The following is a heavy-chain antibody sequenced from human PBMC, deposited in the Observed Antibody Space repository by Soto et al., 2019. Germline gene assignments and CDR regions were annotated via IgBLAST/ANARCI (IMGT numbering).Heavy chain of an antibody. CDR1: GGTFSSYA. J-gene: IGHJ6*02. CDR2: IIPIFGTA. CDR3: ASVEIPGGTVTTRYYYYGMDV. Sequence: QVQLVQSGAEVKKPGSSVKVSCKASGGTFSSYAISWVRQAPGQGLEWMGGIIPIFGTANYAQKFQGRVTITADDSTSTAYMELSSLRSEDTAVYYCASVEIPGGTVTTRYYYYGMDVWGQGTTVTVSS. D-gene: IGHD4-4*01. V-gene: IGHV1-69*01.